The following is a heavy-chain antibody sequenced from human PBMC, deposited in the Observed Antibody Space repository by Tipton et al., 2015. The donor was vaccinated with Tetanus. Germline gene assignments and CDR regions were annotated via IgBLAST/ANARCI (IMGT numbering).Heavy chain of an antibody. CDR1: GGSISSSNW. CDR3: ARVFVGVYAFDI. D-gene: IGHD1-26*01. V-gene: IGHV4-4*02. CDR2: IYHSGST. Sequence: SLRLSCAASGGSISSSNWWSWVRQPPGKGLEWIGEIYHSGSTNYNPSLKSRVTISVDKSKNQFSLKLSSVTAADTAVYYCARVFVGVYAFDIWGQGTMVTVSS. J-gene: IGHJ3*02.